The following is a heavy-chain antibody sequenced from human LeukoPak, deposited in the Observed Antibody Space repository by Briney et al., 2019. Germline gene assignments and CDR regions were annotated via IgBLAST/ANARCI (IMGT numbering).Heavy chain of an antibody. CDR3: ASASLTGTYHLRYYYYYYGMDV. CDR1: GGSISNYY. V-gene: IGHV4-4*07. Sequence: SETLSLTCTVSGGSISNYYWSWIRQPAGKGLEWIGRIYTSGSTNYNPSLKSRVTMSVDTSKNQFSLKLSSVTAADTAVYYCASASLTGTYHLRYYYYYYGMDVWGQGTTVTVSS. CDR2: IYTSGST. J-gene: IGHJ6*02. D-gene: IGHD1-7*01.